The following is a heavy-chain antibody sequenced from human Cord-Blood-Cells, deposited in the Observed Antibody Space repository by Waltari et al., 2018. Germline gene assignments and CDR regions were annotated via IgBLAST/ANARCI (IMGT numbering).Heavy chain of an antibody. D-gene: IGHD6-13*01. V-gene: IGHV3-33*01. CDR1: GFTFSSSG. CDR3: AREKSSWYFDY. CDR2: IWYDGSNK. J-gene: IGHJ4*02. Sequence: QVQLVESGGGVVQPGRSLRLSCAASGFTFSSSGMHWVRQATGKGLEWVAVIWYDGSNKYYADSVKGRFTISRDNSKNTLYLQMNSLRAEDTAVYYCAREKSSWYFDYWGQGTLVTVSS.